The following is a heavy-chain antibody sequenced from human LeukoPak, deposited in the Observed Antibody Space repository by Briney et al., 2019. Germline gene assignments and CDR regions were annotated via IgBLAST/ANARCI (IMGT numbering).Heavy chain of an antibody. J-gene: IGHJ3*02. D-gene: IGHD5-18*01. CDR1: GGSISSSSCY. CDR2: IYYSGST. V-gene: IGHV4-39*01. CDR3: AKSGSSYGLDTFINAFDI. Sequence: PSETLPLTCTVSGGSISSSSCYWGWIRQPPGRGLEWIGSIYYSGSTYYNPSLKSRVTISVDTSKNQFSLKLSSVTAADTAVYYCAKSGSSYGLDTFINAFDIWGQGTMVTVSS.